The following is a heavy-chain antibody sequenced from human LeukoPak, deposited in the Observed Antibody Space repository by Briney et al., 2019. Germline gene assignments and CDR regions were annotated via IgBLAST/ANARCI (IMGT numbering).Heavy chain of an antibody. V-gene: IGHV1-2*02. CDR3: ARALPGAQGMDV. CDR1: GYTFTGYY. J-gene: IGHJ6*02. Sequence: ASVKVSCKASGYTFTGYYMHWVRQAPGQGLEWMGWINPNSGGTNYAQKFQGRVTMTRDTSISTAYMKLSRLRSDDTAVYYCARALPGAQGMDVWGQGTTVTVSS. CDR2: INPNSGGT.